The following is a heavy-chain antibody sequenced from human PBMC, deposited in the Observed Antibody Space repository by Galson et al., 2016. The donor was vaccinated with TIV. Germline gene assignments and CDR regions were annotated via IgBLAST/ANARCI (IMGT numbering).Heavy chain of an antibody. Sequence: SVKVSCKASGYSFTTYGISWVRQAPGQGLEWMGWISAHSGHTDYAQKLQGRVTMTTDTATNTAYMELRSLRSDDTAVYYCATETGSSGMDVWDQGTTVTVSS. J-gene: IGHJ6*02. CDR2: ISAHSGHT. CDR3: ATETGSSGMDV. D-gene: IGHD3-10*01. V-gene: IGHV1-18*01. CDR1: GYSFTTYG.